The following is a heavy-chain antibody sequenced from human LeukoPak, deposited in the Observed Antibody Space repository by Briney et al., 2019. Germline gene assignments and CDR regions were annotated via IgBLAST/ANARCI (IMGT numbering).Heavy chain of an antibody. Sequence: PSETLSLTCTVSGGSISSSSYYWGWIRQPPGKGLEWIGSIYYSGSTYYNPSLKSRVTISVDTSKNQFSLKLSSVTAADTAVYYCARRGSSGYYVGYWGQGTLVTVSS. V-gene: IGHV4-39*07. CDR1: GGSISSSSYY. CDR3: ARRGSSGYYVGY. J-gene: IGHJ4*02. CDR2: IYYSGST. D-gene: IGHD3-22*01.